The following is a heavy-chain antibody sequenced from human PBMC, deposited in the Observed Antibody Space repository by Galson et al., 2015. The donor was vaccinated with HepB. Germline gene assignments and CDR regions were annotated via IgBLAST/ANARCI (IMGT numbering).Heavy chain of an antibody. CDR1: NGTFSGYF. V-gene: IGHV4-34*08. J-gene: IGHJ6*02. D-gene: IGHD2-21*01. Sequence: LTCALYNGTFSGYFWTWIRQPPGKGLEWIGEINHRGSANYNPSLRSRISVSGDTSKKEFSLTLTSVTAADTATYFCLRWHPLLFRSFGMDVWGPGTSVTVSS. CDR3: LRWHPLLFRSFGMDV. CDR2: INHRGSA.